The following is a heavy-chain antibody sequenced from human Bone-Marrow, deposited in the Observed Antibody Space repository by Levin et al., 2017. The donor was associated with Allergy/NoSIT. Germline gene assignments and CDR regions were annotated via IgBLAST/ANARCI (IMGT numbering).Heavy chain of an antibody. J-gene: IGHJ5*02. Sequence: PGGSLRLSCAVSGDSISSTNWWNWVRQAPGKGLEWIGEIHHRGGTNYNPSLKSRVIISIDKSKNQFSLRLSSVTAADTAVYYCTRDPQPGAAADNWFDPWGQGTLVTVSS. V-gene: IGHV4-4*02. CDR2: IHHRGGT. CDR1: GDSISSTNW. CDR3: TRDPQPGAAADNWFDP. D-gene: IGHD6-25*01.